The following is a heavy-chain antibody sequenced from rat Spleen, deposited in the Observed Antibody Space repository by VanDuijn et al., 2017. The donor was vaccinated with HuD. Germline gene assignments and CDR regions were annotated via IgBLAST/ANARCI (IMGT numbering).Heavy chain of an antibody. CDR3: ARSDGVHYYLPFAD. Sequence: EVQLQESGPGPVKVSESLSLTCSVTGHSITSSYRWNWIRKFPGNKLEWMGYINSAGTTNYNPSLKSRISITRDTSKNQFFLQVNSVSSEDTATYYCARSDGVHYYLPFADWGQGTLVTVS. CDR2: INSAGTT. CDR1: GHSITSSYR. J-gene: IGHJ3*01. V-gene: IGHV3-3*01. D-gene: IGHD1-1*01.